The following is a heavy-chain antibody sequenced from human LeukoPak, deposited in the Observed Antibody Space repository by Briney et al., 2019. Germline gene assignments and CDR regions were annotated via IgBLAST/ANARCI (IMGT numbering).Heavy chain of an antibody. CDR3: ARTSSLGPFDY. V-gene: IGHV3-21*01. CDR2: ISSSSTYI. CDR1: GFTFSSYS. Sequence: GGSLRLSCAASGFTFSSYSMNWVRQAPGKGLEWVSSISSSSTYIYYADSVKGRFTISRDNAKNSLYLQMNSLRAEDTAVYYCARTSSLGPFDYWGQGTLVTVSS. J-gene: IGHJ4*02.